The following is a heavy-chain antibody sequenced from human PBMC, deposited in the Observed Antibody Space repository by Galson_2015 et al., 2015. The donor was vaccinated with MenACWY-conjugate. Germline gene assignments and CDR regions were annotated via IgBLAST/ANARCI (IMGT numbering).Heavy chain of an antibody. CDR2: ISAYNGNT. CDR3: ARYGGSYPSHWFDP. CDR1: GFTFTIYY. D-gene: IGHD1-26*01. V-gene: IGHV1-18*04. J-gene: IGHJ5*02. Sequence: SVKVSCKASGFTFTIYYMHWVRQAPGQGLEWMGWISAYNGNTNYAQKLQGRVTMTTDTSTSTAYMELRSLRSDDTAVYYCARYGGSYPSHWFDPWGQGTLVTVSS.